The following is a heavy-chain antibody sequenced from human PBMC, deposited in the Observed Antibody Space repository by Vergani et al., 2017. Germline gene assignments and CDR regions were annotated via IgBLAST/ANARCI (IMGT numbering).Heavy chain of an antibody. J-gene: IGHJ4*02. V-gene: IGHV3-9*01. CDR2: INWNSDSI. CDR3: VKDGVVVPAASLDY. Sequence: EVQLVESGGGLVQPGRSLRLSCAASGFTFDDYAMHWVRHAPGKGLEWVSGINWNSDSIAYEDSVKGRFTISRDNAKNSLYLQMNSLRAEDTALYYCVKDGVVVPAASLDYWGQGTLVTVSS. CDR1: GFTFDDYA. D-gene: IGHD2-2*01.